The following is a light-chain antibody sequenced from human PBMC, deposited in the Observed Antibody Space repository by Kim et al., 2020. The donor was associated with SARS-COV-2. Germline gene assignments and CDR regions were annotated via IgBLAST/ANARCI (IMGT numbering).Light chain of an antibody. Sequence: ASAGDRGTITCQASQDIRKALSWYQQNPGRAPKSLIYGASSLESGGPSKFSGSGSGTEFTPPNSSVQAEDFATYFCLQHNTYPITFGQGTRLEIK. CDR2: GAS. V-gene: IGKV1-17*01. CDR3: LQHNTYPIT. J-gene: IGKJ5*01. CDR1: QDIRKA.